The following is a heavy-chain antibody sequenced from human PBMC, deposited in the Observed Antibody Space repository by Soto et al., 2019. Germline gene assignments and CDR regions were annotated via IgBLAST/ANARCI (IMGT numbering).Heavy chain of an antibody. CDR2: IIPILGIA. J-gene: IGHJ6*03. CDR3: ASARYCSGGSCYPPYYYYMDV. D-gene: IGHD2-15*01. Sequence: QVQLVQSGAEVKKPGFSVKVSCKASGGTFSSYTISWVRQAPGQGLEWMGRIIPILGIANYAQKFQGRVTITADKSTSTAYMELSSLRSEDTAVYYCASARYCSGGSCYPPYYYYMDVWGKGTTVTVSS. V-gene: IGHV1-69*02. CDR1: GGTFSSYT.